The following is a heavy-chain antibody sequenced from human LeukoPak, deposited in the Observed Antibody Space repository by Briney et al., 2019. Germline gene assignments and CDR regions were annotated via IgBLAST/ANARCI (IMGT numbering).Heavy chain of an antibody. J-gene: IGHJ3*02. Sequence: PGGSLRLSCAASGFTFSSYAMSWVRQAPGKGLEWVSAISGSGGSTYYADSVKGRFTISRDNSKNTLYLQMNSLKTEDTAVYYCTTGYSYGYGYDAFDIWGQGTMVTVSS. V-gene: IGHV3-23*01. D-gene: IGHD5-18*01. CDR1: GFTFSSYA. CDR3: TTGYSYGYGYDAFDI. CDR2: ISGSGGST.